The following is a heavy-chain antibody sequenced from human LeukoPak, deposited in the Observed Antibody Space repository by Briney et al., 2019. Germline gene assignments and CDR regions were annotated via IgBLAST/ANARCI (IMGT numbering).Heavy chain of an antibody. CDR3: AKVVRSLGTFDY. CDR2: ISTSSSYI. J-gene: IGHJ4*02. D-gene: IGHD4/OR15-4a*01. V-gene: IGHV3-11*05. CDR1: GFTISDYS. Sequence: GGSLRLSCAASGFTISDYSMSWIRQAPGKGLEWVSSISTSSSYIYYADSVKGRFTISRDNSKNTLYLQMNSLRAEDTAVYYFAKVVRSLGTFDYWGQGTLVTVSS.